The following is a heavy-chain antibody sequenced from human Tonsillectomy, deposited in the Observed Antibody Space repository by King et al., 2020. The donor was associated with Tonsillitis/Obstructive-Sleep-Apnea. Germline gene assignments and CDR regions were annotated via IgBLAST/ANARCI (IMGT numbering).Heavy chain of an antibody. CDR3: ASQSRDSYRGDYYYFMDV. Sequence: QLQESGPGLVKPSETLSLTCGVSGGSISSNSYYWGWIRQPPGKGLEWIGSIYYSGITYYNPSLESRVAISVDTSKNQFSLKLSSVTAADTAVYYCASQSRDSYRGDYYYFMDVWGKGTTVTVSS. D-gene: IGHD2-21*02. V-gene: IGHV4-39*01. CDR2: IYYSGIT. J-gene: IGHJ6*03. CDR1: GGSISSNSYY.